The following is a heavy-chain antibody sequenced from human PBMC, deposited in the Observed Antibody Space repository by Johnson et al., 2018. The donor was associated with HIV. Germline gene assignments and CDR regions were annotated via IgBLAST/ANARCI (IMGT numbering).Heavy chain of an antibody. J-gene: IGHJ3*02. CDR2: INWNGGSP. D-gene: IGHD4-17*01. CDR1: GFMFEDYG. CDR3: AREGWYGDYVDAFDI. Sequence: VQLVESGGGVVRPGGSLRLSCVGSGFMFEDYGMSWVRQAPGKGLEWVSGINWNGGSPSYADSVMGRFTISRDNAKNSLYLQMNSLRAEDRALYYCAREGWYGDYVDAFDIWGQGAMVTVSS. V-gene: IGHV3-20*04.